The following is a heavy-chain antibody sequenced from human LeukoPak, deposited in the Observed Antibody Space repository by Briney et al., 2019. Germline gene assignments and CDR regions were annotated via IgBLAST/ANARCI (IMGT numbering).Heavy chain of an antibody. J-gene: IGHJ3*02. V-gene: IGHV1-69*01. CDR3: ARGSGSYYACDI. Sequence: SVTVSCKASGGTFSSYAISWVRQAPGQGLEWMGGIIPIFGTANYAQRFQGRVTITADESTTTAYMELSSLRSEDTAVYYCARGSGSYYACDIWGQGTMVTVSS. CDR2: IIPIFGTA. D-gene: IGHD1-26*01. CDR1: GGTFSSYA.